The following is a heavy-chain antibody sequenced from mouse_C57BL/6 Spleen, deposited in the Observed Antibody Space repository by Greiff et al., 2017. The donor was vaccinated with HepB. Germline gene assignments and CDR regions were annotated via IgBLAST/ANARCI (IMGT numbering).Heavy chain of an antibody. J-gene: IGHJ4*01. V-gene: IGHV1-4*01. CDR1: GYTFTSYT. CDR3: AREGYGNYDAMDY. Sequence: VQLQHSGAELARPGASVKMSCKASGYTFTSYTMHWVKQRPGQGLEWIGYINPSSGYTKYNQKFKDKATLTADKSSSTAYMQLSSLTSEDSAVYYCAREGYGNYDAMDYWGQGTSVTVSS. CDR2: INPSSGYT. D-gene: IGHD2-1*01.